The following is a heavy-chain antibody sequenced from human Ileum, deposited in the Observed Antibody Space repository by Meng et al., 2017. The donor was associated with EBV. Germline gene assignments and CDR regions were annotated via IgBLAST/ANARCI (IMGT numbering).Heavy chain of an antibody. V-gene: IGHV3-74*03. Sequence: VASGGGPSPPGWRSCVHCGGSSFIYSSYCMHWVRQVPGKGLVWVSRIDSDGSSTTYADSVKGRFTISRDNDKHKLYLQMNSLRVDDTAVYFCAREGSGYDYLGYWGQGTLVTVSS. D-gene: IGHD5-12*01. CDR3: AREGSGYDYLGY. J-gene: IGHJ4*02. CDR1: SFIYSSYC. CDR2: IDSDGSST.